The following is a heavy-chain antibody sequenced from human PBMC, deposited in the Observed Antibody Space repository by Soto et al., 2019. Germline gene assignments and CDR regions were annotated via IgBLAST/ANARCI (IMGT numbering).Heavy chain of an antibody. V-gene: IGHV5-10-1*03. Sequence: EVQLVQSGAEVKKPGEYLRISCQGSEYSFTSSWISWVRQMPGEGLEWMGRIDPSDSYINYSPSLQGRVTISSDKSISTAYLQWSSLKASDTAMYYCARRGSSSSFFYDSWGQGTLVTVSS. CDR1: EYSFTSSW. D-gene: IGHD6-6*01. CDR2: IDPSDSYI. J-gene: IGHJ4*02. CDR3: ARRGSSSSFFYDS.